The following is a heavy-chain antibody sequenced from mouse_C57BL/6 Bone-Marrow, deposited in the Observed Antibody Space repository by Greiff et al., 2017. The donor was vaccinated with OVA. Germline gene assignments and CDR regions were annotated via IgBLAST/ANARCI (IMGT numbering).Heavy chain of an antibody. Sequence: QVQLQQPGAELVRPGTSVKLSCKASGYTFTSYWMHWVKQRPGQGLEWIGVIDPSDSYTNYNQKFKGKATLTVDTSSSTAYMQLSSLTSEDSAVYYCARGRGGYYVGDYYAMDYWGQGTSVTVSS. J-gene: IGHJ4*01. CDR1: GYTFTSYW. V-gene: IGHV1-59*01. CDR2: IDPSDSYT. CDR3: ARGRGGYYVGDYYAMDY. D-gene: IGHD2-3*01.